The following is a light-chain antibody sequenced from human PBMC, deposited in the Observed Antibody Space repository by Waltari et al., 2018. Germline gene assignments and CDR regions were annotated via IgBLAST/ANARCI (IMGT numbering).Light chain of an antibody. CDR1: NIESQS. CDR2: YDN. J-gene: IGLJ1*01. Sequence: SYVLTQPPSVSVAPGETARTTCGGNNIESQSVHWYRQRQGQAPVVVISYDNDRAAGIPERFSGSNSGNTATLTISRVEAGDEADYYCQVWDANTDPGVFGTGTEVTVL. CDR3: QVWDANTDPGV. V-gene: IGLV3-21*01.